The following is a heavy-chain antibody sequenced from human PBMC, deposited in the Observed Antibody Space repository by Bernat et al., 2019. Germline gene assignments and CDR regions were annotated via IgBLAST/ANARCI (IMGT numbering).Heavy chain of an antibody. CDR2: INHSGSS. CDR1: GYSPSDYY. CDR3: ASDPPHSSGHYPHGYDV. J-gene: IGHJ3*01. D-gene: IGHD3-22*01. Sequence: QVQLQQWGAGLLKPSETLSLTCAVYGYSPSDYYWSWIRQPPGKGLEWIGEINHSGSSSFNPSLKSRVTISVVTSKNQFSLKLSSVTAADTAVYYCASDPPHSSGHYPHGYDVWGQGTMVTVSS. V-gene: IGHV4-34*02.